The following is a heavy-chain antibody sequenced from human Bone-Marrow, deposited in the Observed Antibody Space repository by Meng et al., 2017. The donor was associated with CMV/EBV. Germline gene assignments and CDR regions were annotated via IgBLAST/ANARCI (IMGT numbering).Heavy chain of an antibody. CDR2: IKEDGSGQ. Sequence: GGSLRLSCAASGFTFTTFWMTWVRQAPGKGLEWVANIKEDGSGQWYEDSVKGRFIISRDNAKKSVYLQMNSLRAEDTAVYYCARDTGIVVVPAALSRWYFDLWGRGTLVTVSS. CDR1: GFTFTTFW. D-gene: IGHD2-2*01. J-gene: IGHJ2*01. CDR3: ARDTGIVVVPAALSRWYFDL. V-gene: IGHV3-7*01.